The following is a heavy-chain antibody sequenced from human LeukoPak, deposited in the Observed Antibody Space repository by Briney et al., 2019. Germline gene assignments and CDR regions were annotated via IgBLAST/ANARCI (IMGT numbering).Heavy chain of an antibody. V-gene: IGHV3-15*07. D-gene: IGHD2-21*02. Sequence: TGGSLRLSCAASVFTCSNAWMKWVRQAPGKGLEWVGRIKTKTEGGTTDYAAPVKGRFTISRDDSKNTLYLQMNSLKTEDTAVYYCTTVQVAYCGGDCYSDGMDVWGQGTTVTVSS. CDR1: VFTCSNAW. J-gene: IGHJ6*02. CDR2: IKTKTEGGTT. CDR3: TTVQVAYCGGDCYSDGMDV.